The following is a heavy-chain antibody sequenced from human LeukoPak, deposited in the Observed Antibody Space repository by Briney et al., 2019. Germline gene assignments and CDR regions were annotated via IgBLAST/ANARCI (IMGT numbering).Heavy chain of an antibody. Sequence: PGGSLRLSCAASGFTLSNAWMTWVRQAPGKGLEWVGRIKSKVDGGTTDYAAPVKGRFTISRDDSKNTLYLQMNSLKTEDTAVYYCATYSSGWYWGQGTLVTVYS. CDR1: GFTLSNAW. CDR3: ATYSSGWY. V-gene: IGHV3-15*01. J-gene: IGHJ4*02. CDR2: IKSKVDGGTT. D-gene: IGHD6-19*01.